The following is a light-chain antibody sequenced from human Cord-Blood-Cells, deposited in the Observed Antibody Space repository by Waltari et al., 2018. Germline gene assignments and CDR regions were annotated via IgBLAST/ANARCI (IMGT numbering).Light chain of an antibody. CDR2: RDC. CDR3: ARWDCSLSAV. J-gene: IGLJ3*02. V-gene: IGLV1-44*01. CDR1: SNNVGRYA. Sequence: QSALTQEASVSGTVGQKVTLPCTGNSNNVGRYAVGWYKQISHGAPETLIVRDCLPSGLPDLFAGSKSGTTASLTIAGLEPEDEADYYCARWDCSLSAVFGGGTKLTVL.